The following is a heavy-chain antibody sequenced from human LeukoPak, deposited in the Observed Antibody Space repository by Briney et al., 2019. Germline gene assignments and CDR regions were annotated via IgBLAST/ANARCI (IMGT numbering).Heavy chain of an antibody. CDR1: EGTCSSYA. CDR2: IIPIFGTA. D-gene: IGHD2-2*01. Sequence: SVKVSCKASEGTCSSYAISWVRQAPGQGLEWMGGIIPIFGTANYAQKFQGRVTITADESTSTAYMELSSLRSEDTAVYYCARDRCSSTSCSLHDAFDIWGQGTMVTVSS. CDR3: ARDRCSSTSCSLHDAFDI. V-gene: IGHV1-69*13. J-gene: IGHJ3*02.